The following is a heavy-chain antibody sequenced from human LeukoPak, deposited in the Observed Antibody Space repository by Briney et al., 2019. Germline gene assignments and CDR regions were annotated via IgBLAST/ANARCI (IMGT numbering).Heavy chain of an antibody. V-gene: IGHV3-23*01. Sequence: RASVKVSCKASGGTFSSYAMSWVRQAPGKGLGWVSAISGSGGSTYYADSVKGRFTISRDNSKNTLYLQMNSLRAEDTAVYYCAKMGAMIVVVSHYMDVWGKGTTVTVSS. D-gene: IGHD3-22*01. CDR2: ISGSGGST. J-gene: IGHJ6*03. CDR1: GGTFSSYA. CDR3: AKMGAMIVVVSHYMDV.